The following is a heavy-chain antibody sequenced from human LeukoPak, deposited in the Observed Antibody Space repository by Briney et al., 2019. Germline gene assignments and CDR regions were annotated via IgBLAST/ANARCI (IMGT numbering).Heavy chain of an antibody. CDR2: MNPYSGNT. J-gene: IGHJ4*02. D-gene: IGHD2-21*02. CDR1: GYAFTSYD. CDR3: ARGSWTALRCGGDCYPDY. Sequence: ASVKVSCKASGYAFTSYDINWVRQATGQGREWMGWMNPYSGNTGYAQKFQGRVTMTRNTSISTAYMELSSLRSEDTAVYYCARGSWTALRCGGDCYPDYWGQGTLVTVSS. V-gene: IGHV1-8*01.